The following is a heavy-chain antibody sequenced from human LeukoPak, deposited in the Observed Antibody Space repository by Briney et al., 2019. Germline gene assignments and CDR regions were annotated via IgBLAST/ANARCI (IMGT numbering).Heavy chain of an antibody. D-gene: IGHD3-10*01. CDR2: IYYSGST. J-gene: IGHJ4*02. CDR3: ARDGDLGSGSYDY. CDR1: GGSISSSSYY. Sequence: SETLSLTCTVSGGSISSSSYYWGWIRQPPGKGLEWIGSIYYSGSTYYNPSLKSRVAISVDTSKNQFSLKLSSVTAADTAVYYCARDGDLGSGSYDYWGQGTLVTVSS. V-gene: IGHV4-39*07.